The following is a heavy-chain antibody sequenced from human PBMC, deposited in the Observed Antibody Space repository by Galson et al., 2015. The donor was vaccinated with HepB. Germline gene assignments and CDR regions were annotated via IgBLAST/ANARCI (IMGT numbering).Heavy chain of an antibody. D-gene: IGHD3-10*01. CDR3: ARTFNYYGSGSYYNGASYYYMDV. Sequence: SLRLSCAASGFTFSSYSMNWVRQAPGKGLEWVSYISSSSSTIYYADSVKGRFTISRDNAKNSLYLQMNSLRAEDTAVYYCARTFNYYGSGSYYNGASYYYMDVWGKGTTVTVSS. J-gene: IGHJ6*03. CDR1: GFTFSSYS. CDR2: ISSSSSTI. V-gene: IGHV3-48*01.